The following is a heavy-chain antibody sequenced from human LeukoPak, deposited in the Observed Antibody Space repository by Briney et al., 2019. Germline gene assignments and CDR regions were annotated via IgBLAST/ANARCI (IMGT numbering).Heavy chain of an antibody. CDR3: ARGHTGYSSSWLSYYYYYYMDV. J-gene: IGHJ6*03. CDR1: GGSFSGYY. CDR2: INHSGST. D-gene: IGHD6-13*01. Sequence: PSETLSLTCAVYGGSFSGYYWSWIRQPPGKGLEWIGEINHSGSTNYNPSLKSRVTISVDTSKNQFSLKLSSVTAADTAVYYCARGHTGYSSSWLSYYYYYYMDVWGKGTTVTVSS. V-gene: IGHV4-34*01.